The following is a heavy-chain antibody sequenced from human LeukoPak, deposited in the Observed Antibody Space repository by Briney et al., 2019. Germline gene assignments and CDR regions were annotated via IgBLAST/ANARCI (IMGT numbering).Heavy chain of an antibody. CDR3: ARVAMRGYYYYYYYMDV. CDR2: IYYSGST. CDR1: GGSISSSSYY. D-gene: IGHD2-2*01. J-gene: IGHJ6*03. V-gene: IGHV4-39*07. Sequence: SETLSLTCTVSGGSISSSSYYWGWIRQPPGKGLEWVGSIYYSGSTYYNPSLKSRVTISVDTFKNQFSLKLSSVTAADTAVYYCARVAMRGYYYYYYYMDVWGKGTTVTVSS.